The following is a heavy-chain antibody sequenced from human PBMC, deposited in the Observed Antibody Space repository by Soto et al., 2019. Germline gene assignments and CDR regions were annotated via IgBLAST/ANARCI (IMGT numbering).Heavy chain of an antibody. J-gene: IGHJ4*02. D-gene: IGHD3-10*01. CDR3: ARDSGYGSVDSVNHYFDY. Sequence: EVQLLESGGGLAQPGGSLRLSCAASGFTFRSYAMAWVRQAPGKGLEWVSGISEGGRKTNYADSVRGRFLISRDNSRNTVFLQMNSLRGEDTAMYYCARDSGYGSVDSVNHYFDYWGQGTLVTVTS. CDR2: ISEGGRKT. V-gene: IGHV3-23*01. CDR1: GFTFRSYA.